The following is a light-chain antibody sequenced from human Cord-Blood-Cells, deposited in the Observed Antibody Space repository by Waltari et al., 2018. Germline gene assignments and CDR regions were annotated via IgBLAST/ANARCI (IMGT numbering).Light chain of an antibody. CDR1: QSISSD. Sequence: DIQMTQSPSSLSASVGDRVTITCRASQSISSDLNWYQQKPGKAPNLLIYAASSLQSGVPSRFSGSGSETDFTLTISSLQPEDFATYYCQQSYSTPYTVGQGTKLEIK. J-gene: IGKJ2*01. V-gene: IGKV1-39*01. CDR2: AAS. CDR3: QQSYSTPYT.